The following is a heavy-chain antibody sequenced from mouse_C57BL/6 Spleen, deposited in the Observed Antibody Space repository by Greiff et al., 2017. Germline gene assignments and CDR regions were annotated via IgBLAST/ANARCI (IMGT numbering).Heavy chain of an antibody. J-gene: IGHJ1*03. CDR3: ARAYYGSSYGYFDV. CDR1: GFTFSDYG. D-gene: IGHD1-1*01. Sequence: EVKLVESGGGLVKPGGSLKLSCAASGFTFSDYGMHWVRRAPEKGLAWVAYISSGSSTIYYADTVKGRFTISRDNAKNTLFLPMTSLRSEDTAMYYCARAYYGSSYGYFDVWGTGTTVTVSS. CDR2: ISSGSSTI. V-gene: IGHV5-17*01.